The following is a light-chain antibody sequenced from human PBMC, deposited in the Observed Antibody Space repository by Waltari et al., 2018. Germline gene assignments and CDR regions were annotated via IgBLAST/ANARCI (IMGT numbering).Light chain of an antibody. CDR1: ERSSRW. Sequence: DIQMTQSTSTLSASVGDRVTITCRASERSSRWLAWYQPKPGMAPKLLISQASSLEDGVPSRFSGSGLETEFSLSISSLQPEEFTTYYFQQYNTYPWTFGQGTKVEIK. V-gene: IGKV1-5*03. CDR2: QAS. CDR3: QQYNTYPWT. J-gene: IGKJ1*01.